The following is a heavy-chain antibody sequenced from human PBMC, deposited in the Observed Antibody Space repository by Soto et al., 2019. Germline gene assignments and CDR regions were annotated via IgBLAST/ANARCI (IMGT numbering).Heavy chain of an antibody. CDR1: GYTFTSYG. CDR3: ANSSGWYFLYYYGMDV. Sequence: ASVKVSCKASGYTFTSYGISWVRQAPGQGLEWMGWISAYNGNTNYAQKLQGRVTMTTDTSTSTAYMELRSLRSDDTAVYYCANSSGWYFLYYYGMDVWGQGTTVTVSS. D-gene: IGHD6-19*01. CDR2: ISAYNGNT. J-gene: IGHJ6*02. V-gene: IGHV1-18*04.